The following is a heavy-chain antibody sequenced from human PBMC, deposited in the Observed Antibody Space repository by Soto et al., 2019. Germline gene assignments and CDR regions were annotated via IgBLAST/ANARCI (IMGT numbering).Heavy chain of an antibody. V-gene: IGHV1-69*13. CDR2: IIPIFGTA. Sequence: SVKVSCKASGGTFSSYAISWVRQAPGQGLEWMGGIIPIFGTANYAQKFQGRVTITADESTSTAYMELSSLRSEDTAVYFCGGLQRSDYGDYARCWEPWGKGTLVAAPQ. CDR3: GGLQRSDYGDYARCWEP. D-gene: IGHD4-17*01. J-gene: IGHJ5*02. CDR1: GGTFSSYA.